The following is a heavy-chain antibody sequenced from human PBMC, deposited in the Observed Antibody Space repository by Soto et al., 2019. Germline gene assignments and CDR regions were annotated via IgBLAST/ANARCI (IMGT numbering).Heavy chain of an antibody. CDR2: ISSSSSYI. CDR1: GFTLSSYS. Sequence: PGGSLRLSCAASGFTLSSYSMNWVRQAPGKGLEWVSSISSSSSYIYYADSVKGRFTISRDNAKNSLYLQMNSLRAEDTAVYYCATQPHGENDYWGQGTLVTVSS. V-gene: IGHV3-21*01. D-gene: IGHD4-17*01. J-gene: IGHJ4*02. CDR3: ATQPHGENDY.